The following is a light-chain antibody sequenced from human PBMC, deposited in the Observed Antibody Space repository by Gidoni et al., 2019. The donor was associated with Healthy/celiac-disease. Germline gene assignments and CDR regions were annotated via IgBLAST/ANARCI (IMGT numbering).Light chain of an antibody. V-gene: IGLV3-10*01. CDR3: YSTDSSGNHRDVV. Sequence: SYELTQPPSVSVSPGQTARITCSGDALPKKYAYWYQQKSGQAPVLVIYEDSKRPSGIPERFSGSSSGTMATVTISGAQVEDEADYYCYSTDSSGNHRDVVFGGGTKLTVL. CDR1: ALPKKY. J-gene: IGLJ2*01. CDR2: EDS.